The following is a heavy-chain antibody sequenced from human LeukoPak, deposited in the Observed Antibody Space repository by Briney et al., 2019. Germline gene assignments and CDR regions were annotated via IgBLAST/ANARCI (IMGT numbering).Heavy chain of an antibody. Sequence: GGSLRLSCAASGFTFSSYAMHWVRQAPGKGLEWVAVISYDGSNKYYADSVKGRFTISRDNSKNTLYLQMNSLRAEDTAVYYCARDPVDIVATTHPKGFHWGQGTLVTVSS. V-gene: IGHV3-30-3*01. J-gene: IGHJ4*02. CDR1: GFTFSSYA. CDR2: ISYDGSNK. CDR3: ARDPVDIVATTHPKGFH. D-gene: IGHD5-12*01.